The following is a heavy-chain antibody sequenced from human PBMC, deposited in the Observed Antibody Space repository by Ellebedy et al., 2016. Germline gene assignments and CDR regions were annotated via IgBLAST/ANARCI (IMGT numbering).Heavy chain of an antibody. J-gene: IGHJ4*02. CDR1: GFTFGSYW. D-gene: IGHD3-16*01. CDR2: IKVDGSEM. V-gene: IGHV3-7*01. CDR3: ARDTFNWADY. Sequence: GGSLRLSXSASGFTFGSYWMTWVRQAPGKGLDWVANIKVDGSEMYYVDSVKGRFTISRDNAKNSLYLQMSSLRDEDTAIYYCARDTFNWADYWGQGTLVTVSS.